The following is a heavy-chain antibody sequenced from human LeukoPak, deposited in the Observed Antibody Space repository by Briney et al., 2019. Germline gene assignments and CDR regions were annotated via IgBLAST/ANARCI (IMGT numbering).Heavy chain of an antibody. CDR1: GGSVSDYY. V-gene: IGHV4-34*01. CDR3: ARVGDSGYRFDY. D-gene: IGHD5-12*01. Sequence: SETLSLTFAVYGGSVSDYYWSWIRQPPGEGLEWIGEINHSGSTNSNPSPKSPVTISVDPPQNQFSLRLSSVTAADTDVYYCARVGDSGYRFDYWGPGIQVTVS. CDR2: INHSGST. J-gene: IGHJ4*02.